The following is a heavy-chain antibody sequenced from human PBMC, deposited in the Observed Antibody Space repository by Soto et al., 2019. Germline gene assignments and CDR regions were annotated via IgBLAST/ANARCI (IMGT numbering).Heavy chain of an antibody. CDR3: ARDHYGSGSHVAFDI. CDR2: INAGNGNT. V-gene: IGHV1-3*01. D-gene: IGHD3-10*01. Sequence: GASVKVSCKASGHTFTSYAMHWVRQAPGQRLEWMGWINAGNGNTKYSQKFQGRVTITRDTSASTAYMELSSLRSEDTAVYYCARDHYGSGSHVAFDIWGQGTMVTVSS. CDR1: GHTFTSYA. J-gene: IGHJ3*02.